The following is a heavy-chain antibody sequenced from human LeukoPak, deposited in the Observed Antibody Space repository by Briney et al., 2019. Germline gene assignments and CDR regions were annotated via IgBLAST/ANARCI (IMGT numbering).Heavy chain of an antibody. CDR2: INPSGGST. V-gene: IGHV1-46*01. CDR3: ASSARQLVCDY. D-gene: IGHD6-6*01. J-gene: IGHJ4*02. CDR1: GYTFTSYY. Sequence: GASVKVSCKASGYTFTSYYMHWVRQAPGQGLEWMGIINPSGGSTSYAQKFQGRVTMTRDMSTSTVYTELSSLRSEDTAVYYCASSARQLVCDYWGQGTLVTVSS.